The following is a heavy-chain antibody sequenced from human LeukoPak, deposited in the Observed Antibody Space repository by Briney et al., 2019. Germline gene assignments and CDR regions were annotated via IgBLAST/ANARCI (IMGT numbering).Heavy chain of an antibody. Sequence: ASVKVSCKTSGFTFSTSAVQWVRQARGQRLEWIGWIIVGSGATNYAQKLQGRVTMTTDTSTSTAYMELRSLRSDDTAVYYCAREGYCSGGSCYYFDYWGQGTLVTVSS. CDR3: AREGYCSGGSCYYFDY. CDR2: IIVGSGAT. V-gene: IGHV1-58*01. D-gene: IGHD2-15*01. J-gene: IGHJ4*02. CDR1: GFTFSTSA.